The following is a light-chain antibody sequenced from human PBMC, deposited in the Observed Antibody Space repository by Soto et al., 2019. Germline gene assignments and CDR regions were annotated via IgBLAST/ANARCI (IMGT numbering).Light chain of an antibody. J-gene: IGKJ1*01. CDR2: GAS. CDR3: QQCNNWPWT. CDR1: QSVSSN. V-gene: IGKV3-15*01. Sequence: EIVMTQSPATLSVSPGERATLSCRASQSVSSNLVWYQQQPGQAPRLLIYGASTRATGIPARFSGSGSGTEFTLTISSLQSEDFAVYYCQQCNNWPWTFGQGTKVDIK.